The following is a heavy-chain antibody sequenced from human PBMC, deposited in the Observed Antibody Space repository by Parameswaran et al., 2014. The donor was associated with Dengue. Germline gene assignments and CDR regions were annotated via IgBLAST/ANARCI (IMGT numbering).Heavy chain of an antibody. Sequence: WVRQAPGQRLEWMGWINVVNGHTKYSENFQDRVTITRDTSATTAYMELSSLTFQDTAVYYCARASRGWLGDYWGQGTLVTVSS. CDR3: ARASRGWLGDY. CDR2: INVVNGHT. D-gene: IGHD3-22*01. V-gene: IGHV1-3*01. J-gene: IGHJ4*02.